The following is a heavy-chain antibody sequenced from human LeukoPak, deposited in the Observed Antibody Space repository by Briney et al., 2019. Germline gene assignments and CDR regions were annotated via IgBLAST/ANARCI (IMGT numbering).Heavy chain of an antibody. V-gene: IGHV1-18*01. CDR1: GYTFTSCG. CDR2: ISAYNGNT. Sequence: VASVKVSCKASGYTFTSCGISWVRQAPGQGLEWMGWISAYNGNTNYAQKLQGRVTMTTDTSTSTAYMELRSLRSDDTAVYYCARVPGISGSYYLLTEYYFDYWGQGTLVTVSS. CDR3: ARVPGISGSYYLLTEYYFDY. D-gene: IGHD3-10*01. J-gene: IGHJ4*02.